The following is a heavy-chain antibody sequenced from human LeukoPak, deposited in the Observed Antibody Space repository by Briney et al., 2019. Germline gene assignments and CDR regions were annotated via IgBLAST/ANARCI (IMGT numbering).Heavy chain of an antibody. V-gene: IGHV1-2*02. CDR1: GYSFNDYY. J-gene: IGHJ4*02. CDR3: ARNYGGTSKYFDY. Sequence: GSVKVSCKASGYSFNDYYIHWVRQAPGQGLEWMGWISPNSGGTNYAQNFQGRVTMTRDTSITTAYMELSGLTSDDTALYYCARNYGGTSKYFDYWGQGTLVTVSS. D-gene: IGHD4-23*01. CDR2: ISPNSGGT.